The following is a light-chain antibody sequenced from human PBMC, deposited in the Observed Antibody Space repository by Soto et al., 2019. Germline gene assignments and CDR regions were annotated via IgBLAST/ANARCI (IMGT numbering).Light chain of an antibody. CDR1: QSDTNAY. CDR3: QQYGDSPST. CDR2: GAS. Sequence: EMVVTQSPGTLSLSPGERATLSCRASQSDTNAYLTWYQQKPGQAPRLLIYGASTRATGIPDRFSGSGSGTDFTLTISRVEPEDFAVYSCQQYGDSPSTFGQGTKLEIK. V-gene: IGKV3-20*01. J-gene: IGKJ2*01.